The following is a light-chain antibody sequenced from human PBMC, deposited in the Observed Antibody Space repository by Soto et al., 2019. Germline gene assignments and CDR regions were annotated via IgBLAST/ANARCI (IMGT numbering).Light chain of an antibody. Sequence: ILMTQSPVTLSVSPGDSATLSCRASQSIGSNLAWYQQKPGQAPRLLIYAASTRVTGLPGRFSGGGSGTEFSLPISGIPVADFAIYYCCQYTYRPPITFGQGTRLEIK. CDR1: QSIGSN. J-gene: IGKJ5*01. CDR3: CQYTYRPPIT. CDR2: AAS. V-gene: IGKV3-15*01.